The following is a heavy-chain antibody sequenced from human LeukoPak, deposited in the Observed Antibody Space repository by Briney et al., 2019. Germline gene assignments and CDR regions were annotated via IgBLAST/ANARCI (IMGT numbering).Heavy chain of an antibody. Sequence: SETLSLTCTVSGGSISSSSYYWGWIRQPPGKGLEWIGSIYYSGSTYYNPTLKSRVTISVDTSKNQFSLKLSSVTAADTAVYYCARDNCSSTSCYAGGYYYYYGMDVWGQGTTVTVSS. CDR2: IYYSGST. J-gene: IGHJ6*02. CDR1: GGSISSSSYY. CDR3: ARDNCSSTSCYAGGYYYYYGMDV. V-gene: IGHV4-39*07. D-gene: IGHD2-2*01.